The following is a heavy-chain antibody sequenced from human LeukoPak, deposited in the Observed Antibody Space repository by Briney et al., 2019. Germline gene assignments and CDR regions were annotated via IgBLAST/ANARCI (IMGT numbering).Heavy chain of an antibody. J-gene: IGHJ3*02. CDR2: IYSGGST. Sequence: GGSLRLSCAASGFTLSSNYMSWVRQAPGKGLEWVSVIYSGGSTYYADSVKGRFTISRDNSKNTLYLQMNSLRVEDTAMYYCARSRDGAFDIWGEGTMVTVSS. CDR3: ARSRDGAFDI. D-gene: IGHD5-24*01. V-gene: IGHV3-66*01. CDR1: GFTLSSNY.